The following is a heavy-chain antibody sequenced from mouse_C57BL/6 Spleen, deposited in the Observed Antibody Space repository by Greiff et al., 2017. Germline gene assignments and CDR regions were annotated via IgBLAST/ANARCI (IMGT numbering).Heavy chain of an antibody. CDR1: GYTFTDYY. CDR3: ARGSNYLDY. J-gene: IGHJ2*01. D-gene: IGHD1-1*01. Sequence: QVQLQQSGAELVRPGASVKLSCKASGYTFTDYYINWVKQRPGQGLEWIARIYPGSGNTYYNEKFKGKATLTAEKSSSTAYMQLSSLTSEDSAVYFCARGSNYLDYWGQGTTLTVSS. V-gene: IGHV1-76*01. CDR2: IYPGSGNT.